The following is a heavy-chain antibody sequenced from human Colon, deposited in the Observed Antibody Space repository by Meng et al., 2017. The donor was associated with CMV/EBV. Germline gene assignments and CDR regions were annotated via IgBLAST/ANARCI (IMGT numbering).Heavy chain of an antibody. CDR1: GFTFTSYW. Sequence: GGSLRLSCAASGFTFTSYWMSWVRQAPGKGLEWVASIKQDGSETYYGDSVKGRFTISRDNAKNSLYLQMNSLSAEDTAVYYCARGASASYRTPPGYWGQGTLVTVSS. CDR3: ARGASASYRTPPGY. CDR2: IKQDGSET. J-gene: IGHJ4*02. D-gene: IGHD1-26*01. V-gene: IGHV3-7*01.